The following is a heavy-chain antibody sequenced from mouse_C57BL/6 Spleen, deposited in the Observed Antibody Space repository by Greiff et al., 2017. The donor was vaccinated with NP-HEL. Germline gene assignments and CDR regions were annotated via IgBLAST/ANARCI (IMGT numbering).Heavy chain of an antibody. Sequence: VQLQQPGAELVKPGASVKMSCKASGYTFTSYWITWVKQRPGQGLEWLGDIYPGSGSTNYNEKFKSKATLTVDTSSSTAYMQLSSLTSEDSAVYYCARSLLWTYAMDYWGQGTSVTVSS. D-gene: IGHD2-10*01. CDR3: ARSLLWTYAMDY. V-gene: IGHV1-55*01. J-gene: IGHJ4*01. CDR1: GYTFTSYW. CDR2: IYPGSGST.